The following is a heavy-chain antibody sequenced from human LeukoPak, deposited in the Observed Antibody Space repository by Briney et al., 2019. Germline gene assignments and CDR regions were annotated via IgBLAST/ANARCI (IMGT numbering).Heavy chain of an antibody. D-gene: IGHD2-15*01. V-gene: IGHV3-9*01. CDR2: ISWNSGSI. Sequence: GGSLRLSCAASGFTFDDYAMHWVRQAPGKGLEWVSGISWNSGSIGYADSVKGRFTISRDNAKNSLYLQMNSLRAEDTAVYYCARALTHDAFDIWGQGTMVTVSS. CDR3: ARALTHDAFDI. J-gene: IGHJ3*02. CDR1: GFTFDDYA.